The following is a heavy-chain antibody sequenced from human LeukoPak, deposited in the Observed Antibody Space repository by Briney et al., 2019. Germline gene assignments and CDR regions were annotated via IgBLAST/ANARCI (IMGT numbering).Heavy chain of an antibody. D-gene: IGHD6-19*01. CDR1: GGTFSSYA. CDR3: ANQYSSGWYNLYYFDY. V-gene: IGHV1-69*13. Sequence: ASVKVSCKASGGTFSSYAISWVRQAPGQGLEWMGGIIPIFGTANYARRFQGRVTISADESTSTAYMELSSLRSEDTAVYYCANQYSSGWYNLYYFDYWGQGTLATVSS. J-gene: IGHJ4*02. CDR2: IIPIFGTA.